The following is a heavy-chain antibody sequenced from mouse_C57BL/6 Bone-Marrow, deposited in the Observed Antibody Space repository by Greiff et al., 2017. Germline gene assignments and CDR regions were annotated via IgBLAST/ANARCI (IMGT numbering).Heavy chain of an antibody. CDR3: ARRGFITTVVAPFAY. D-gene: IGHD1-1*01. CDR2: INPSSGNT. CDR1: GYTFTSYW. V-gene: IGHV1-7*01. J-gene: IGHJ3*01. Sequence: QVQLQQSGAELAKPGASVKLSCKASGYTFTSYWMHWVKQRPGQGLEWIGYINPSSGNTKSNQKFKDKATLTADKSSSTAYMQLSSLTYEDSAVYYCARRGFITTVVAPFAYWGQGTLVTVSA.